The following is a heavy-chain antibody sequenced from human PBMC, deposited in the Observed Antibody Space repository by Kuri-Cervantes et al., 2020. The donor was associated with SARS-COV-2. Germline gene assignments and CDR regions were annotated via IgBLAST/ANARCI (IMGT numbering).Heavy chain of an antibody. CDR3: AREQAAGNYYYYGMDV. CDR2: ISAYNGNT. J-gene: IGHJ6*02. D-gene: IGHD6-13*01. CDR1: GYTFTSYG. Sequence: ASVKVSCKASGYTFTSYGISWVRQAPGQGLEWMGWISAYNGNTNYAQKLQGRVTMTTDTSTSTAYMELRSLRSDDTAVYYCAREQAAGNYYYYGMDVWGQGTTVTVSS. V-gene: IGHV1-18*01.